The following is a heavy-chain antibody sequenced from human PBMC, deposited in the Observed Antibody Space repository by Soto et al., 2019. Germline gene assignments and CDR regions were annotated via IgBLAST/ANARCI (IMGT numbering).Heavy chain of an antibody. CDR3: ARYQTYSTGYYYVDH. CDR1: GYNFTTYG. CDR2: ISGHNGHT. J-gene: IGHJ4*02. V-gene: IGHV1-18*01. D-gene: IGHD6-19*01. Sequence: QGQLVQSGAEVKQPGASAKVSCKTSGYNFTTYGVSWVRQAPGQGLEWMGWISGHNGHTNYTQTFQGRSTMNTDTSTTTAEMAPRSLRSDDPGVYYCARYQTYSTGYYYVDHWGQGTLAIVTS.